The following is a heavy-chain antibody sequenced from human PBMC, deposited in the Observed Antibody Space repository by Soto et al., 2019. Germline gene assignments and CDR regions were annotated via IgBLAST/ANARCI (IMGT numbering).Heavy chain of an antibody. Sequence: AGGSLRLSCAASGFTFSSYAMSWVRQAPGKGLEWVSAISGSGGSTYYADSVKGRFTISRDNSKNTLYLQMNSLRAEDTAVYYCAELTGRLIAATPMDVWGKGTTVTVSS. V-gene: IGHV3-23*01. CDR3: AELTGRLIAATPMDV. D-gene: IGHD6-13*01. J-gene: IGHJ6*03. CDR1: GFTFSSYA. CDR2: ISGSGGST.